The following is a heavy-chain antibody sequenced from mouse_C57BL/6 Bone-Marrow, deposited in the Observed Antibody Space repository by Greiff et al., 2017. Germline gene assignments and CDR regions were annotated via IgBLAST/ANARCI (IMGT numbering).Heavy chain of an antibody. D-gene: IGHD2-3*01. CDR1: GYTFTSYW. CDR3: ARWDYDGYGWFAY. J-gene: IGHJ3*01. V-gene: IGHV1-64*01. CDR2: IHPNSGST. Sequence: VQLQQPGAELVKPGASVKLSCKASGYTFTSYWMHWVKPRPGQGLAWIGMIHPNSGSTNYNEKFKSKATLTVDKSSSTAYMQLSSLTSEDSAVYYCARWDYDGYGWFAYWGQGTLVTVSA.